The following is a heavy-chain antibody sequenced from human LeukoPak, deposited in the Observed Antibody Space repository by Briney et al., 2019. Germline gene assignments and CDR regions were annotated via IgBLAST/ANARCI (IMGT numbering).Heavy chain of an antibody. Sequence: GGSLRLSCAASGFTFSNYWMSWVRQAPGKGLEWVACIHQHGNEKYFVDSVRGRFTISRDNAKNSLYLQMNSLRAEDTAVYYCATIHGPLFEYWGQGTLVTVPS. CDR2: IHQHGNEK. CDR1: GFTFSNYW. D-gene: IGHD5-24*01. J-gene: IGHJ4*02. V-gene: IGHV3-7*01. CDR3: ATIHGPLFEY.